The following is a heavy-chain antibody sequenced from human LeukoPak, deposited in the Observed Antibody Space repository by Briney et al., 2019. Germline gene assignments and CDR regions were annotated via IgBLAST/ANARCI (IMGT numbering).Heavy chain of an antibody. Sequence: LSLTCTVSGGSINSGGYYWSWIRQAPGKGLEWVSYISSSSSTIYYADSVKGRFTISRDNAKNSLYLQMNSLRDEDTAVYYCARDASFGYSSGNFDYWGQGTLVTVSS. CDR3: ARDASFGYSSGNFDY. J-gene: IGHJ4*02. CDR1: GGSINSGGYY. CDR2: ISSSSSTI. V-gene: IGHV3-11*04. D-gene: IGHD6-19*01.